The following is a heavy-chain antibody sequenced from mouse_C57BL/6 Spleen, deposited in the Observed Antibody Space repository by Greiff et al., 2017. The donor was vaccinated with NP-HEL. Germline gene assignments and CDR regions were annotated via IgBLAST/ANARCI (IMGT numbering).Heavy chain of an antibody. V-gene: IGHV1-72*01. J-gene: IGHJ1*03. CDR1: GYTFTSYW. Sequence: QVQLQQPGAELVKPGASVKLSCKASGYTFTSYWMHWVKQRPGRGLEWIGRIDPNRGGTKYNEKFKSKATLTVDKPSSTAYMQLSSLTSEDSAVYYCAREDDGYNWYFDVWGTGTTVTVSS. CDR3: AREDDGYNWYFDV. D-gene: IGHD2-3*01. CDR2: IDPNRGGT.